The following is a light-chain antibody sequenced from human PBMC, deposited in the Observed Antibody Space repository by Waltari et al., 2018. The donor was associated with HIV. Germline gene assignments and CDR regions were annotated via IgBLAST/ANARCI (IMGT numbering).Light chain of an antibody. Sequence: SDLTQPASVSGLLGHSITISCTGGDCDFGFYNFISWYQQQPGKVPKLLLYEVDTRASGIPGRFSGSKSGNTASLTITGLQIEDEGLYYCASYTADDTVLFGGGTTVTVL. CDR1: DCDFGFYNF. J-gene: IGLJ2*01. CDR3: ASYTADDTVL. CDR2: EVD. V-gene: IGLV2-14*01.